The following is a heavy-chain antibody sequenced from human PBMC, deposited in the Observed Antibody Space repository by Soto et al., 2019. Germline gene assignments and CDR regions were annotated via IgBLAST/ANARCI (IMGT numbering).Heavy chain of an antibody. V-gene: IGHV3-23*01. CDR2: ISGSGGTT. CDR3: VPDRHVDTRDWLDP. D-gene: IGHD5-18*01. Sequence: GGSLRLSCAASGFTFGTYAMNWVRQSPGKGLEWVSGISGSGGTTYYTDSVKGRFTISRDNSKNTLYLQMYSLRADDTDVYYCVPDRHVDTRDWLDPWGQGTLVTVSS. J-gene: IGHJ5*02. CDR1: GFTFGTYA.